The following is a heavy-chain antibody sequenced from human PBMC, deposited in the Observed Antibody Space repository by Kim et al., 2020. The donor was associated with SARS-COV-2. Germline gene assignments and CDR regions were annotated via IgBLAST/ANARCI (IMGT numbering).Heavy chain of an antibody. CDR3: ARDNSGSYFFDCYGMDV. Sequence: GGSLRLSCAASGFTFSTYGMHWVRQAPGKGLEWVAVISYDGSTTYYGDSVKGRFTIFRDNSKNTLSLQVNSLRAEDTAVYYCARDNSGSYFFDCYGMDVWGQGTTVTVSS. V-gene: IGHV3-30*03. J-gene: IGHJ6*02. CDR2: ISYDGSTT. CDR1: GFTFSTYG. D-gene: IGHD1-26*01.